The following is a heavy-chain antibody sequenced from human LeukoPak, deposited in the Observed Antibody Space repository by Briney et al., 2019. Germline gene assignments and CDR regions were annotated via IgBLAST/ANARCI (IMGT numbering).Heavy chain of an antibody. CDR3: AKHCSSAGCYRFEY. D-gene: IGHD2-2*01. V-gene: IGHV3-23*01. Sequence: GGSLRLSSAASGFTFSSYAMSWVRQAPGKGLEWVSAISGTGSDTNYADSVKGRFTISRDNSKNTLYVQMNSLRAEDTAIYYCAKHCSSAGCYRFEYWGQGTLVTVSS. J-gene: IGHJ4*02. CDR2: ISGTGSDT. CDR1: GFTFSSYA.